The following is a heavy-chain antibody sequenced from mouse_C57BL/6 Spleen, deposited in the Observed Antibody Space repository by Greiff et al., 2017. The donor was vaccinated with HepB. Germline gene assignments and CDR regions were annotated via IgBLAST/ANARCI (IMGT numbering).Heavy chain of an antibody. Sequence: EVQRVESGGGLVKPGGSLKLSCAASGFTFSSYAMSWVRQTPEKRLEWVATISDGGSYTYYPDNVKGRFTISRDNAKNNLYLQMSHLKSEDTAMYYCARGGGATSAYYAMDYWGQGTSVTVSS. V-gene: IGHV5-4*01. CDR2: ISDGGSYT. CDR3: ARGGGATSAYYAMDY. J-gene: IGHJ4*01. CDR1: GFTFSSYA.